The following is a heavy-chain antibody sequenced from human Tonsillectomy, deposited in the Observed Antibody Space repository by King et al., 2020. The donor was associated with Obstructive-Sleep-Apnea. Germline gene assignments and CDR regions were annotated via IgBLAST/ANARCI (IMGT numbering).Heavy chain of an antibody. CDR1: GGSISSYY. D-gene: IGHD3-22*01. V-gene: IGHV4-59*08. CDR3: ARHVYPLDYYDSSGYEYYFDY. CDR2: IYYSGST. Sequence: QLQESGPGLVKPSETLSLTCTVSGGSISSYYLSWIRQPPGKGLEWIGDIYYSGSTNYNPSLKSRVTISIDTSKNQCSLKLSSVTAADTAVYYCARHVYPLDYYDSSGYEYYFDYWGQGTLVTVSS. J-gene: IGHJ4*02.